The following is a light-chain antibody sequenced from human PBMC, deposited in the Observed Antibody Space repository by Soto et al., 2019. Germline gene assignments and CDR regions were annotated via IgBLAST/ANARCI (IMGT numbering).Light chain of an antibody. V-gene: IGKV3-15*01. Sequence: EIVMTQSPATLSVSPGERATLSCRASQTVSINLAWYQQKSGQAPRLLIYGASTRATGIPARFSGSGSGTEFTLTISSLQSEDFAVYYCHQYNNWPPAFGQGTKVEIK. CDR3: HQYNNWPPA. CDR1: QTVSIN. J-gene: IGKJ1*01. CDR2: GAS.